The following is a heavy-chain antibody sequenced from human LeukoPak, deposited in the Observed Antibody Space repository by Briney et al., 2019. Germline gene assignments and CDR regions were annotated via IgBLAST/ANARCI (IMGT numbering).Heavy chain of an antibody. Sequence: ASVKVSCKASGYTFTGYYMHWVRQAPGQGLEWMGWINPNSGATNYAQKFQGRVTMTRDTSISTAYMELSRLRSDDTAVYYCARDDDYADYWGQGTLVTVSS. CDR1: GYTFTGYY. V-gene: IGHV1-2*02. J-gene: IGHJ4*02. CDR2: INPNSGAT. CDR3: ARDDDYADY. D-gene: IGHD4-17*01.